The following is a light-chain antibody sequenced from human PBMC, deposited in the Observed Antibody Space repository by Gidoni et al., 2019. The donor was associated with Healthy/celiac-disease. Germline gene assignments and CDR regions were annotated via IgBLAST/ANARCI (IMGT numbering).Light chain of an antibody. CDR1: SSNIGAGYD. CDR3: QSYDSSLSGSGV. Sequence: QSVLPQPPSVSGAPGQRVTTSCTGSSSNIGAGYDVHWYQQLPGTAPKLLIYGNSNRPSGVPDRFSGSKSGTSASLAITGLQAEDEADYYCQSYDSSLSGSGVFGGGTKLTVL. J-gene: IGLJ3*02. V-gene: IGLV1-40*01. CDR2: GNS.